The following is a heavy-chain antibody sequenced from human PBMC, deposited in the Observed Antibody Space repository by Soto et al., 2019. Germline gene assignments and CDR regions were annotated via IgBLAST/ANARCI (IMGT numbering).Heavy chain of an antibody. D-gene: IGHD6-25*01. V-gene: IGHV1-3*01. CDR3: ARSGYSSVDY. CDR2: ISPFSGNT. CDR1: EYTFTDYA. Sequence: ASVKVSCKASEYTFTDYAIHWVRQAPGQRLQWMGWISPFSGNTQYSEKFQGRVTITRDTSASTAYMELRSLTSEDTVIYYCARSGYSSVDYWGQGTLVTVSS. J-gene: IGHJ4*02.